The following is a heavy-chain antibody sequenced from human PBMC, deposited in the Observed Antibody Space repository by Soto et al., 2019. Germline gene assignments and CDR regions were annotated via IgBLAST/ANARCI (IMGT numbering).Heavy chain of an antibody. Sequence: ASVKVSCKASGGTFSSYAISWVRQAPGQGLEWMGGIIPIFGTANYAQKFQGRVTITADESTSTAYMELSSLRSEDTAVYYCARGVTMVRGVWIDYYYGMDVWGQGTTVTVS. V-gene: IGHV1-69*13. D-gene: IGHD3-10*01. J-gene: IGHJ6*02. CDR2: IIPIFGTA. CDR1: GGTFSSYA. CDR3: ARGVTMVRGVWIDYYYGMDV.